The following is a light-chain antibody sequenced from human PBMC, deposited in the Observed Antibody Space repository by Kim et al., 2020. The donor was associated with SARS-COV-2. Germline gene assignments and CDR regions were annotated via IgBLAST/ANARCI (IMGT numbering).Light chain of an antibody. CDR1: QTVASSH. J-gene: IGKJ1*01. V-gene: IGKV3-20*01. Sequence: EIVLTQSPDTLSLSPGETATLSCRASQTVASSHLAWYQHSPGQAPRLLVYSTSTRATGIPERFSGGGSGTDFTLTITRVEPEDFVVYYCQHMSMFGQGTKVDIK. CDR3: QHMSM. CDR2: STS.